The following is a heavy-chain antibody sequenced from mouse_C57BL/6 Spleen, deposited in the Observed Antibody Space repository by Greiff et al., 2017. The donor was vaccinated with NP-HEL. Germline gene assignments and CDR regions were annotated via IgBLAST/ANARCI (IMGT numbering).Heavy chain of an antibody. J-gene: IGHJ4*01. CDR3: AKNRLYYYGSGPYYAMDY. CDR2: IWRGGST. D-gene: IGHD1-1*01. Sequence: QVQLQQSGPGLVQPSQSLSITCTVSGFSLTSYGVHWVRQSPGKGLEWLGVIWRGGSTDYNAAFMSRLSITKDNSKSQVFFKMNSLQADDTAIYYCAKNRLYYYGSGPYYAMDYWGQGTSVTVSS. V-gene: IGHV2-5*01. CDR1: GFSLTSYG.